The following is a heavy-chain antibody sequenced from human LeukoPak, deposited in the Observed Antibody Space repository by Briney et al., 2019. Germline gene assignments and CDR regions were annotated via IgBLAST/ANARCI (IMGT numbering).Heavy chain of an antibody. Sequence: SETLSLTCTVSGGSISSGGYYWSWIRQPPGKGLEWIGYIYYSGSTNYNPSLKSRVTISVDTSKNQFSLKLSSVTAADTAVYYCARDYYDSSGYYRAYNWFDPWGQGTLVTVSS. CDR1: GGSISSGGYY. D-gene: IGHD3-22*01. V-gene: IGHV4-61*08. J-gene: IGHJ5*02. CDR2: IYYSGST. CDR3: ARDYYDSSGYYRAYNWFDP.